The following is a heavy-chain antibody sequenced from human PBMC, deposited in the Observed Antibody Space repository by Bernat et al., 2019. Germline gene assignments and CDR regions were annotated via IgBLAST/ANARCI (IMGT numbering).Heavy chain of an antibody. J-gene: IGHJ6*02. D-gene: IGHD2-2*01. Sequence: QVQLVESGGGVVQPGRSLRLSCAASGFTFSSYAMHWVRQAPGKGLEWVAVISYDGSNKYYADSVKGRFTISRDNSKNTLYLQMNSLRAEDTAVYYCARDDVLVPAVLGLCYYYGMDVWGQGTTVTVSS. CDR2: ISYDGSNK. V-gene: IGHV3-30-3*01. CDR3: ARDDVLVPAVLGLCYYYGMDV. CDR1: GFTFSSYA.